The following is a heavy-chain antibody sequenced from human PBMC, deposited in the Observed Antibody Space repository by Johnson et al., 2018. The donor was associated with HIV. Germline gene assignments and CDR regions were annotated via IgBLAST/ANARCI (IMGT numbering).Heavy chain of an antibody. CDR2: IYSGGST. Sequence: VQLLESGGGLVQPGGSLRLSCAASGFTVSSNYMSWVRQAPGKGLEWVSVIYSGGSTYYADSVKGRFTISRDNSKNTLYLQMNSLRAEDTAVYYCARDGWGSRGWDDAFDIWGQGTMVTVSS. CDR1: GFTVSSNY. CDR3: ARDGWGSRGWDDAFDI. J-gene: IGHJ3*02. D-gene: IGHD5-24*01. V-gene: IGHV3-66*02.